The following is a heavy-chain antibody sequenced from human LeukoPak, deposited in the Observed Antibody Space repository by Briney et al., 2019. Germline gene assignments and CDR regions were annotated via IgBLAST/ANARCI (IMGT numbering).Heavy chain of an antibody. D-gene: IGHD4-23*01. V-gene: IGHV3-23*01. J-gene: IGHJ4*02. CDR1: GFTFRSYA. CDR3: SKDVVTAAI. CDR2: ISGSGGST. Sequence: GGSLRLSCAASGFTFRSYAMSWVRQPPGKGLEWVSTISGSGGSTYLADSVKGRFTIYRDNSKNTLYLQMNSLRGEDTAVYYCSKDVVTAAIWGQGTLVTVSS.